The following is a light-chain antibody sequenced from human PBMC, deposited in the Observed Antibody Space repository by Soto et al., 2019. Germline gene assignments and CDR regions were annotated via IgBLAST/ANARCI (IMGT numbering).Light chain of an antibody. V-gene: IGKV3D-15*01. CDR1: QSVSSN. CDR3: HQYNSWPRGT. CDR2: GAS. J-gene: IGKJ3*01. Sequence: ETVMTQSPGTLSVSPGESATLSCGTSQSVSSNLAWYQQKPGQAPRLLIYGASTRATGIPARFRGSGSGTEFTLTISSLQSEDSAVYYCHQYNSWPRGTFGPGTKVEIK.